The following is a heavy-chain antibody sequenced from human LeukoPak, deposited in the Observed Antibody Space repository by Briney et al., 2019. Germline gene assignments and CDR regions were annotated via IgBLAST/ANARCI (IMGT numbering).Heavy chain of an antibody. CDR3: AKDRADPLRHYFDY. V-gene: IGHV3-30-3*01. CDR1: GFTFSSYA. Sequence: GGSLRLSCAASGFTFSSYAMHWVRQAPGKGLEWVAVISYDGSNKYYADSVKGRFTISRDNSENTLYLQMNSLRAEDTAVYYCAKDRADPLRHYFDYWGQGTLVTVSS. J-gene: IGHJ4*02. D-gene: IGHD5-24*01. CDR2: ISYDGSNK.